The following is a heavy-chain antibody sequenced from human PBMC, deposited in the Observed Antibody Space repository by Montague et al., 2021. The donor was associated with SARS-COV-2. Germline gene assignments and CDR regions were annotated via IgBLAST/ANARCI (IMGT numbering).Heavy chain of an antibody. D-gene: IGHD6-13*01. Sequence: SETLSLTCTVSGGSISSSSYYWGWIRQPPEKGLEWIGSIYYSGSTYYNPSLKSRVTISVDTSKNQFSLKLSSVTAADTAVYYCARQENSSSWFKPDAFDIWGQGTMVTVSS. J-gene: IGHJ3*02. V-gene: IGHV4-39*01. CDR2: IYYSGST. CDR3: ARQENSSSWFKPDAFDI. CDR1: GGSISSSSYY.